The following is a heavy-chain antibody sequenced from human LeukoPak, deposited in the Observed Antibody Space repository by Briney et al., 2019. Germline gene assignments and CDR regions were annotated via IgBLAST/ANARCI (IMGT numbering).Heavy chain of an antibody. CDR1: GFTFSSYA. V-gene: IGHV3-48*01. D-gene: IGHD6-19*01. CDR3: ARDRGGWPDY. CDR2: ISSSSSTI. Sequence: GGSLRLSCAASGFTFSSYAMHWVRQAPGKGLEWVSYISSSSSTIYYADSVKGRFTISRDNAKNSLYLQLNSLRPEDTGLYYCARDRGGWPDYWGQGTLVTVSS. J-gene: IGHJ4*02.